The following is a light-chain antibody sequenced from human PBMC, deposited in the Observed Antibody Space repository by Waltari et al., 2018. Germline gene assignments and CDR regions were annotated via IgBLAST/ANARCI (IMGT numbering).Light chain of an antibody. CDR2: WAS. V-gene: IGKV4-1*01. Sequence: DIVMTQSPDSLAVSLGDRATISCKSSQSVLYNSDNKNYLAWYQQKPGQPPKLLIHWASTRESGVPGRFSGGGSGADFSLTISSLQAEDVAVYYCHQYYATPRTFGQGTKVEIK. CDR3: HQYYATPRT. CDR1: QSVLYNSDNKNY. J-gene: IGKJ1*01.